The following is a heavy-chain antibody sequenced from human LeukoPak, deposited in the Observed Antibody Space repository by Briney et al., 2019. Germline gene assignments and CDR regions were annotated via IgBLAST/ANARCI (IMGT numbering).Heavy chain of an antibody. CDR2: IHTSGST. V-gene: IGHV4-4*07. CDR1: GGSISSYY. Sequence: SETLSLTCTVSGGSISSYYWSWIRQPAGKGLEWIGRIHTSGSTNYNPSLKSRVTMSVDTSKNQFSLKLSSVTAADTAVYYCARGSTPVIAAADFDAFDIWGQGTMVTVSS. CDR3: ARGSTPVIAAADFDAFDI. D-gene: IGHD6-13*01. J-gene: IGHJ3*02.